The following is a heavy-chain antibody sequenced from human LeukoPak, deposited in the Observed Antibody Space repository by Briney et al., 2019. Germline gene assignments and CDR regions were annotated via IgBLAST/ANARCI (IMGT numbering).Heavy chain of an antibody. Sequence: SGTLSLTWAVSGGSISSSNWWSWVRQPPGKGLEWIGEIYHSGSTNYNPSLKSRGTITVDKSKKEFSLKLSSVTAADTAVYYYARGQEKQAYWGQGTLVTVSS. CDR2: IYHSGST. CDR3: ARGQEKQAY. J-gene: IGHJ4*02. CDR1: GGSISSSNW. V-gene: IGHV4-4*02.